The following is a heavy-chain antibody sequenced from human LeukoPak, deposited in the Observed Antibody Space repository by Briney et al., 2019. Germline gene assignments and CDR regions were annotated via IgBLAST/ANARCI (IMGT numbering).Heavy chain of an antibody. CDR3: ARGIPAAIRRNWFDP. J-gene: IGHJ5*02. V-gene: IGHV4-59*12. D-gene: IGHD2-2*02. CDR2: IYYSGST. CDR1: GGSISSYY. Sequence: SETLSLTCTVSGGSISSYYWSWIRQPPGKGLEWIGYIYYSGSTNYSPSPKSRVTISVDTSKNQFSLKLSSVTAADTAVYYCARGIPAAIRRNWFDPWGQGTLVTVSS.